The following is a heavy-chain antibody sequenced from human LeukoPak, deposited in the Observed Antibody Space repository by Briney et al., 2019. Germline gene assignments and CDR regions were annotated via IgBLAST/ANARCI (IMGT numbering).Heavy chain of an antibody. J-gene: IGHJ4*02. D-gene: IGHD3-22*01. CDR2: IIPIFGTA. CDR1: GGTFSSYA. V-gene: IGHV1-69*13. Sequence: SVKVSCKASGGTFSSYAISWVRQAPGQGLEWMGGIIPIFGTANYAQKFQGRVTITADESTSTAYMELSSLRSEDTAVYYCATPHYYDGSGYYPLDYWGQGTLVTVSS. CDR3: ATPHYYDGSGYYPLDY.